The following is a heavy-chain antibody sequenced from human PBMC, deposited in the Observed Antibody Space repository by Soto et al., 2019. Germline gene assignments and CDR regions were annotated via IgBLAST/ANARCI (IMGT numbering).Heavy chain of an antibody. CDR1: GFTFNTDW. J-gene: IGHJ4*02. CDR2: IKEDASEE. CDR3: ATAISSPFSNFDS. D-gene: IGHD2-2*01. V-gene: IGHV3-7*01. Sequence: EVQLVQSGGDLVQPGGSLRLSCVASGFTFNTDWMTWVRQAPGMGPERVAGIKEDASEEVYVDSVKGRFSISRDNAKNSLYLQLNSLRAEDTAVYYCATAISSPFSNFDSWGQGSLVTVSS.